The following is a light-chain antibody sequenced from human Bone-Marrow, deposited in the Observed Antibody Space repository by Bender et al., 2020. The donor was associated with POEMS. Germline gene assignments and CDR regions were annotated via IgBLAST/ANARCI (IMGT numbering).Light chain of an antibody. J-gene: IGLJ3*02. Sequence: QSALTQPPSASGSPGQSVTISCTGTSRDIGSYNYVSWYQQHPGKAPKFIIYDVNKRPSGVPNRFSGSKSGNTASLTISGLHAEDEADYYCCSYTGTYTWLFGGGTKLTVL. V-gene: IGLV2-11*01. CDR3: CSYTGTYTWL. CDR2: DVN. CDR1: SRDIGSYNY.